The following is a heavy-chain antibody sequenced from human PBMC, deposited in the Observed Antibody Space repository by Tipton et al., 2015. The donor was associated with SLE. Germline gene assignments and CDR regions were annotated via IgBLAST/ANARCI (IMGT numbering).Heavy chain of an antibody. Sequence: QSGAEVKKPGASVKVSCKASGYTFTGYYIHWVRQAPGQGLEWMGRINPYSGGTNYAQKFQGRVTMTRDTSINTAYMELSRLTSHDTAVYYCARHGDYDGYWGQGTLVRVSS. J-gene: IGHJ4*02. V-gene: IGHV1-2*06. CDR2: INPYSGGT. D-gene: IGHD4-17*01. CDR1: GYTFTGYY. CDR3: ARHGDYDGY.